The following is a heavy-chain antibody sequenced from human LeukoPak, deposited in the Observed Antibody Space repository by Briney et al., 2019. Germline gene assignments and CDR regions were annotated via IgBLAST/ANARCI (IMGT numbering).Heavy chain of an antibody. Sequence: GGSLRLSCAASGFSFSSYAMSWVRQAPGKGLEWVSGISGSGDSTYYADSVKGRFTISRDNSKNTLYLQMNSLRAEDTAVYYCARRSGIAVAGAFDYWGQGTLVTVSS. CDR2: ISGSGDST. D-gene: IGHD6-19*01. J-gene: IGHJ4*02. V-gene: IGHV3-23*01. CDR1: GFSFSSYA. CDR3: ARRSGIAVAGAFDY.